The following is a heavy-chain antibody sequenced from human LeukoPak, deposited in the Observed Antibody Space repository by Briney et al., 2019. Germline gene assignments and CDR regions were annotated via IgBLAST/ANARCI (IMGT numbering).Heavy chain of an antibody. D-gene: IGHD3-16*01. Sequence: GGSLRLFCSASGFTYSRWPMLGARQAPGKGLEYVSAISTSGGSTYYADSVKGRFTISRDNSKNTLYLQMSSLRDEDTAVYYCVGGFYWGQGTLVTVSS. CDR1: GFTYSRWP. V-gene: IGHV3-64D*06. J-gene: IGHJ4*02. CDR3: VGGFY. CDR2: ISTSGGST.